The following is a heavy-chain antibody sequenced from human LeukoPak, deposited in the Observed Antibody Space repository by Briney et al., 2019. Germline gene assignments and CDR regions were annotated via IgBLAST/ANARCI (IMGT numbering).Heavy chain of an antibody. CDR1: GFIFSNYA. V-gene: IGHV3-23*01. CDR3: TRRNDFRSGPY. Sequence: GGSLRLSCAASGFIFSNYAMGWVRQAPGKGQEWISGITGSGGSPYYADSVKGRFTISRDNSKNTLFLQMMGLRVEDTAVYYCTRRNDFRSGPYWGQGTLVTVAS. D-gene: IGHD3-3*01. CDR2: ITGSGGSP. J-gene: IGHJ4*02.